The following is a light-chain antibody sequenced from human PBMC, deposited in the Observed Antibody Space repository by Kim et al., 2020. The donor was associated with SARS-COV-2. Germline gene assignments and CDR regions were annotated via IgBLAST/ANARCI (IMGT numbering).Light chain of an antibody. CDR2: RTT. J-gene: IGLJ1*01. V-gene: IGLV3-19*01. CDR3: NSRDDSGNYYV. Sequence: SSELTQDPAVSVALGQTVRVTCQGEILRQFHTSWFQQKPGQAPTIDIYRTTNRPSGIPARFSGSNSGTPSSLTITGALAEDEADNFCNSRDDSGNYYVFG. CDR1: ILRQFH.